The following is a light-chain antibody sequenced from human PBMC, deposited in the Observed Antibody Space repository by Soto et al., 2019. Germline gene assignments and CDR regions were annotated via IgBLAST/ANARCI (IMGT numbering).Light chain of an antibody. CDR2: DVS. Sequence: QSVLTQPRSVSGSPGQSVTISCTGTRSDVGGYDYVSWYQQHPDKVPELMIYDVSKRPSGVPDRFSGSKSGNTASLTSSGLQAEDEADYYCCSYAGRSNFRVFGGGTKLTVL. CDR1: RSDVGGYDY. CDR3: CSYAGRSNFRV. J-gene: IGLJ2*01. V-gene: IGLV2-11*01.